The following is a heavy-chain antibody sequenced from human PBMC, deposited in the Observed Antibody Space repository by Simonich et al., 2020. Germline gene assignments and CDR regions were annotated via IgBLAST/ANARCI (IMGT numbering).Heavy chain of an antibody. CDR2: INPNSVGK. CDR3: ARAGRYYDSSGYFAFDI. J-gene: IGHJ3*02. Sequence: QVQLVQSGAEVKKPGASVKVSCKASGYTFTGYYMQWVRQAPGQGLEGLGGINPNSVGKNYEQKFQGRVTMTRDTSISTVYMELSSLRSEDTAVYYCARAGRYYDSSGYFAFDIWGQGTMVTVSS. V-gene: IGHV1-2*02. D-gene: IGHD3-22*01. CDR1: GYTFTGYY.